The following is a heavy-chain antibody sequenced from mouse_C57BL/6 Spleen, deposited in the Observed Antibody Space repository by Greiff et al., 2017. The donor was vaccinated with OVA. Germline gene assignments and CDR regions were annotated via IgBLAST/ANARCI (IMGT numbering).Heavy chain of an antibody. J-gene: IGHJ2*01. V-gene: IGHV1-82*01. D-gene: IGHD1-1*01. CDR2: IYPGDGDT. CDR1: GYAFSSSW. CDR3: ARSDYGSIFDY. Sequence: VQLKESGPELVKPGASVKISCKASGYAFSSSWMNWVKQRPGKGLEWIGRIYPGDGDTNYNGKFKGKATLTADKSSSTAYMQLSSLTSEDSAVYFCARSDYGSIFDYWGQGTTLTVSS.